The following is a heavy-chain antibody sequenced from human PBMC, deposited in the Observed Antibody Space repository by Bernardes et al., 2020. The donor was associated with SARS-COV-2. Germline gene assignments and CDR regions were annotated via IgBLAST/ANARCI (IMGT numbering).Heavy chain of an antibody. CDR1: GYTLTELS. Sequence: ASVKVSCKVSGYTLTELSMHWVRQAPGKGLEWMGGFDPEDGETIYAQKFQGRVTMTEDTPTDTAYMELSSLRSEDTAVYYCATGALLVRTNWFDPWGQGTLVTVSS. D-gene: IGHD3-10*01. CDR3: ATGALLVRTNWFDP. CDR2: FDPEDGET. V-gene: IGHV1-24*01. J-gene: IGHJ5*02.